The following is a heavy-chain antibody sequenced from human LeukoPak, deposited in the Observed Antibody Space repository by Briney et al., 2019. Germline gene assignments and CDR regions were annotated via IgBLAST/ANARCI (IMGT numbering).Heavy chain of an antibody. CDR2: FSPGDSDP. V-gene: IGHV5-51*01. CDR3: ARPPSYGYGYYFDY. CDR1: GYSFTSYW. J-gene: IGHJ4*02. Sequence: GESLKISCKGSGYSFTSYWIGWVRKMPGKGLKWMGFFSPGDSDPSYSRSFQGWVTISADKSISTAYLQWSSLKASDTAMYYCARPPSYGYGYYFDYWGQGTLVTVSS. D-gene: IGHD5-18*01.